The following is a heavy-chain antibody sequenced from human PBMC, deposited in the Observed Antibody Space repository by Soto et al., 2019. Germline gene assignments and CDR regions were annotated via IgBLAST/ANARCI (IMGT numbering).Heavy chain of an antibody. V-gene: IGHV1-8*01. CDR1: GYTFTRYD. D-gene: IGHD3-16*01. CDR2: MNPNSGNT. Sequence: ASVKVSGTASGYTFTRYDINCVRQATGQGLEWMGWMNPNSGNTIYAQKFQGRVTMTEDTSTDTAYMELSSLRSEDTAVYYCATLGGLWVPSRITFDYWGQGTLVTVSS. CDR3: ATLGGLWVPSRITFDY. J-gene: IGHJ4*02.